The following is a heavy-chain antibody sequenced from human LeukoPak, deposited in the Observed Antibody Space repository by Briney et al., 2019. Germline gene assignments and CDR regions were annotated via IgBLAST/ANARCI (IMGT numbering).Heavy chain of an antibody. CDR3: VRQVARFFGFDP. CDR2: IYTSGST. CDR1: GGSLSSYY. D-gene: IGHD2-15*01. J-gene: IGHJ5*02. Sequence: SETLSLTCTVSGGSLSSYYWSWARQPQGKGLGWIGYIYTSGSTNYNPSLKSRVTISVDTSKNQFTLKLSSVTAADTAVYYCVRQVARFFGFDPWGQGTLVTVSS. V-gene: IGHV4-4*09.